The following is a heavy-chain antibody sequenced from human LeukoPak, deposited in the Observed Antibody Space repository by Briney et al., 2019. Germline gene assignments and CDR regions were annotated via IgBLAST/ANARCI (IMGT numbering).Heavy chain of an antibody. V-gene: IGHV3-7*01. CDR2: INQDGSVI. CDR1: GLSFSSHW. Sequence: GGSLRLSCAASGLSFSSHWMSWVRQAPGKGLEWVANINQDGSVINYVGSVKGRFTISRDNAENSLYLQMNSLRGDDTALYYCAKDAYSRGGYWGQGTLVTVSS. J-gene: IGHJ4*02. D-gene: IGHD2-21*01. CDR3: AKDAYSRGGY.